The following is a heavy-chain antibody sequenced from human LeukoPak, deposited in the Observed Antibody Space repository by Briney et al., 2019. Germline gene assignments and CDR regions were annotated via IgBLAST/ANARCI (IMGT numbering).Heavy chain of an antibody. Sequence: GGSLRLSCAASGFTFSSYAMHWVRQAPGKGLEYVSAISSNGGSTYYANSVKGRFTISRDNSKNTLYLQMGSLRAEDMAVYYCARSDSGSRQYDYWGQGTLVTVSS. D-gene: IGHD1-26*01. J-gene: IGHJ4*02. CDR3: ARSDSGSRQYDY. CDR1: GFTFSSYA. CDR2: ISSNGGST. V-gene: IGHV3-64*01.